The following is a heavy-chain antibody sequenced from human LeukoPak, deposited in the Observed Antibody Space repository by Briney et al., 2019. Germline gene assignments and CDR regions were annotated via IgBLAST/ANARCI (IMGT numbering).Heavy chain of an antibody. Sequence: GGSLRLSCAASGFTFSGYSMNWVRQAPGKGLEWVSYISSSSSTIYYADSVKGRFTISRDNAKNSLYLQMNSLRAEDTAVYYCAGTSTGTTVDYWGQGTLVTVSS. CDR1: GFTFSGYS. V-gene: IGHV3-48*01. CDR3: AGTSTGTTVDY. J-gene: IGHJ4*02. D-gene: IGHD1-7*01. CDR2: ISSSSSTI.